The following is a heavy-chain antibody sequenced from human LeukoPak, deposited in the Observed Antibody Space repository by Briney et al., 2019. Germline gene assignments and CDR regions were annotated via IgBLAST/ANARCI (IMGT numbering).Heavy chain of an antibody. CDR1: GYTFTGYY. Sequence: ASVNVSCKASGYTFTGYYMHWVRQAPGQGLEWMGWISAYNGNTNYAQKLQDRVTMTTDTSTSTAYMELRSLRSDDTAVYYCARDSVVPAVTLFDYWGQGTLVTVSS. CDR2: ISAYNGNT. V-gene: IGHV1-18*04. CDR3: ARDSVVPAVTLFDY. D-gene: IGHD2-2*01. J-gene: IGHJ4*02.